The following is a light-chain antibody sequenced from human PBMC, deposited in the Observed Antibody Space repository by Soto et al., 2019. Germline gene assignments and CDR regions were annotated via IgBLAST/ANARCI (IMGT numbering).Light chain of an antibody. CDR1: QSLVYSDGDTY. V-gene: IGKV2-30*01. CDR3: LQGTHWPPT. Sequence: DVVMTQSPLSLPVTLGQPDSISCRSSQSLVYSDGDTYLSWFQQRPGQSPRRLIYRVSNRDSGVPDRFSGSGSGTDFTLKISSEEAEDVRVYYCLQGTHWPPTFGQGTKVEIK. J-gene: IGKJ1*01. CDR2: RVS.